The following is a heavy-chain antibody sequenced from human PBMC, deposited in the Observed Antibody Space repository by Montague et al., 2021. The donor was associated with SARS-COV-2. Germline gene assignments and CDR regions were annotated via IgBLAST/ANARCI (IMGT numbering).Heavy chain of an antibody. D-gene: IGHD2-2*01. CDR3: ARIPVGSKYYFDF. CDR2: TYYRSKWYN. CDR1: GDSVSSNIAT. V-gene: IGHV6-1*01. Sequence: CASSGDSVSSNIATWNWIRQSPSRGREWLGRTYYRSKWYNDYAEXVKSRITIDPDTSKHQFSLHLNSVTPEDTAMYYCARIPVGSKYYFDFWGQGTLVTVSS. J-gene: IGHJ4*02.